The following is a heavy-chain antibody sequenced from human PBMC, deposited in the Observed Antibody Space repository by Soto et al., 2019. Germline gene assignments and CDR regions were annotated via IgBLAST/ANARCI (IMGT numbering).Heavy chain of an antibody. Sequence: ASVKVSCKASGGTFSSYAINWVRLAPVQGHEWMGGLIPIFGTANYAQKLQGGVTITADQSTSTAYMELSILSSEDTAGSYCASSPSEHSSSKVRFDPWS. CDR1: GGTFSSYA. CDR2: LIPIFGTA. CDR3: ASSPSEHSSSKVRFDP. J-gene: IGHJ5*02. V-gene: IGHV1-69*13. D-gene: IGHD6-6*01.